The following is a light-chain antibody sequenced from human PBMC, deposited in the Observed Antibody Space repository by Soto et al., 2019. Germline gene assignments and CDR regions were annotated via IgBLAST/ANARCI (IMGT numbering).Light chain of an antibody. CDR3: QQYDSSPWA. V-gene: IGKV3-20*01. J-gene: IGKJ1*01. Sequence: EIVLTQSPGTLSLSPGERATLSCRASQSVSGSSFAWYQQKPGQTPRLLIYGASRRATGIPDRFSGSGSGTDFTLTISRLEPEDFAVYYCQQYDSSPWAFGQGTKVEIK. CDR2: GAS. CDR1: QSVSGSS.